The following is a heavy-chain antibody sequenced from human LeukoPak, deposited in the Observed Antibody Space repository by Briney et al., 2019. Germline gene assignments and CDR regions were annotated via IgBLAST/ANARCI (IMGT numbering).Heavy chain of an antibody. D-gene: IGHD6-13*01. J-gene: IGHJ5*02. CDR2: IYYSGST. V-gene: IGHV4-59*01. CDR1: GGSISSYY. CDR3: ARSGYSSSWYLGGWFDP. Sequence: SETLSLTCTVSGGSISSYYWSWIRQPPGKGLEWIGYIYYSGSTNYNPSLKSRVTISVDTSKNQFSLKLSSVTAADTAVYYCARSGYSSSWYLGGWFDPWGQGTLVTVSS.